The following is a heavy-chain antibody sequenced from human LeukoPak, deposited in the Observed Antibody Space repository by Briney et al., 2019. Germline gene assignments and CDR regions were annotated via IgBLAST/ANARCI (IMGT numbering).Heavy chain of an antibody. J-gene: IGHJ4*02. CDR3: ARDAGAGDY. D-gene: IGHD1-26*01. CDR1: GFTFSSYS. CDR2: ISSSNSY. Sequence: GGSLRLSCAASGFTFSSYSMNWVRQAPGEGLEWVSSISSSNSYYADSVKGRFTISRDNAKNSLYLQMNSLRAEDTAVYYCARDAGAGDYWGQGTLVTVSS. V-gene: IGHV3-21*01.